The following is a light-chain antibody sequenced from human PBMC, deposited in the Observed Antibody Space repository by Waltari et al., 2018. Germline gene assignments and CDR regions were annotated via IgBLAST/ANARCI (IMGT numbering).Light chain of an antibody. CDR3: ATWDDRLTGVL. CDR1: NSNIGSNV. CDR2: SNV. J-gene: IGLJ3*02. V-gene: IGLV1-44*01. Sequence: QSVLTQPPSASGHPGQRVTISCSGSNSNIGSNVVNWYQQLPGTAPRLLIYSNVQRPAGVPDRFSGSKSGTSASLAISGLQSEDEADYYCATWDDRLTGVLFGGGTKVTVL.